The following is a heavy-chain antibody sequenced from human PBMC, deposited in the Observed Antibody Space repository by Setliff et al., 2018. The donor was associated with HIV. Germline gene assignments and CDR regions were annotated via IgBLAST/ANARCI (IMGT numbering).Heavy chain of an antibody. J-gene: IGHJ6*03. D-gene: IGHD3-10*02. CDR3: ARGHMLITYYYYYYMDV. Sequence: SETLSLTCTVSGGFSDRYFWSWVRQPPGKGLEWIGYIYTSDIIVYNPSLKSRVTISEETSKSQVYLSLTSVTAADTAVYYCARGHMLITYYYYYYMDVWGKGTTVTVSS. CDR1: GGFSDRYF. CDR2: IYTSDII. V-gene: IGHV4-4*08.